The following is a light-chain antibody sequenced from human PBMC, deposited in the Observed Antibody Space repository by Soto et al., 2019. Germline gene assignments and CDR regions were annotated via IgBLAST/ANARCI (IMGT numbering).Light chain of an antibody. J-gene: IGKJ4*01. V-gene: IGKV1-5*03. CDR2: SAS. Sequence: DIQMTQSPSTLSASVGDRVTITCRASQNIRSRLAWYQQKPGKAPELLIYSASGLESGVRSRFSGSGFGTEFTLTISSLQPDDFATYYCQEYNGNSGITFGGGTKVEIK. CDR3: QEYNGNSGIT. CDR1: QNIRSR.